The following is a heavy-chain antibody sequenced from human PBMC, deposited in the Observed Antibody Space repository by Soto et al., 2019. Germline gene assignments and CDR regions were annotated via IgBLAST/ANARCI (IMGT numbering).Heavy chain of an antibody. V-gene: IGHV1-3*01. J-gene: IGHJ4*02. CDR2: INAGNGNT. D-gene: IGHD3-3*01. Sequence: ASVKVSCKASGYTFTSYAIHWVRQAPGQRLEWMGWINAGNGNTKYSQKFQGRVTITRDTSASTAYMELSSLRYEDTAVYYCASDAYYDFWSGYLVYWGQGTLVTVSS. CDR1: GYTFTSYA. CDR3: ASDAYYDFWSGYLVY.